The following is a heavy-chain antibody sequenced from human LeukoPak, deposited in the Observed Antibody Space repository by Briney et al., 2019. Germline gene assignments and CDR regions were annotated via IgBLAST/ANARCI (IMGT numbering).Heavy chain of an antibody. J-gene: IGHJ6*03. V-gene: IGHV3-7*01. D-gene: IGHD3-9*01. CDR2: IKQDGSEK. CDR1: GFTITNAW. Sequence: GGSLRLSCAASGFTITNAWMSWVRQAPGKGLEWVANIKQDGSEKYYVDSVKGRFTISRDNAKNSLYLQMNSLRAEDTAVYYCARESSYYDILTGYYTRGYYYYMDVWGKGTTVTVSS. CDR3: ARESSYYDILTGYYTRGYYYYMDV.